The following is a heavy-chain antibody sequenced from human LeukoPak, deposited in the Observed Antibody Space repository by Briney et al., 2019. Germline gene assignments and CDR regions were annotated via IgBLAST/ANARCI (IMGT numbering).Heavy chain of an antibody. J-gene: IGHJ6*03. CDR1: GGSISSYY. Sequence: PSETLSLTCTVSGGSISSYYWSWIRQPPGKGLEWIGYIYYSGSTNYNPSLKSRVTISVDTSKNQFSLKLSSVTAADTAVYYCARDSPYYYGSGSATYYMDVWGKGTTVSISS. CDR3: ARDSPYYYGSGSATYYMDV. V-gene: IGHV4-59*01. D-gene: IGHD3-10*01. CDR2: IYYSGST.